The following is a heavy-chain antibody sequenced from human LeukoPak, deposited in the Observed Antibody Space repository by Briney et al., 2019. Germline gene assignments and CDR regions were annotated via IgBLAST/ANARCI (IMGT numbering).Heavy chain of an antibody. V-gene: IGHV1-69*05. CDR1: GGTFNSYA. CDR2: IMPLFGTA. Sequence: PWASVTVSCKASGGTFNSYAISWVRPAPGQGLEWMGGIMPLFGTANYAQEFQGRVTFTTDESASTAYMEVSSLRSEDTAVYYCASGSLGDGYGVGDYYQYMDVWGKGTTVTVSS. D-gene: IGHD5-24*01. J-gene: IGHJ6*03. CDR3: ASGSLGDGYGVGDYYQYMDV.